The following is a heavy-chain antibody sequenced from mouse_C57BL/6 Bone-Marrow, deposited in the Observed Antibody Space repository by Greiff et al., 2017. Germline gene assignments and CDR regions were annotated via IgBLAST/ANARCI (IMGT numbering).Heavy chain of an antibody. D-gene: IGHD2-2*01. V-gene: IGHV1-63*01. CDR3: ARDTGLRRGFDY. Sequence: VKLQESGAELVRPGTSVKMSCKASGYTFTNYWIGWAKQRPGHGLEWIGDIYPGGGYTNYNEKFKGKATLTADKSSSTAYMQFSSLTSEDSAIYYCARDTGLRRGFDYWGQGTTLTVSS. CDR1: GYTFTNYW. J-gene: IGHJ2*01. CDR2: IYPGGGYT.